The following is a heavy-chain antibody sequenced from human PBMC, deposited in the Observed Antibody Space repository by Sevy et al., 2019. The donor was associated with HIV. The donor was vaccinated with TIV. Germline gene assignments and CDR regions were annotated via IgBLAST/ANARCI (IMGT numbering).Heavy chain of an antibody. V-gene: IGHV3-11*01. Sequence: GGSLRLSCAASGFTFSDYYMSWIRQAPGKGLEWVSYISSSGSTIYYADSVKGRFTISRDNAKNSLYLQMNSLRAEDTAVYYCARVAGYFDWLLSVGSEYYFDYWGQGTLVTVSS. D-gene: IGHD3-9*01. CDR3: ARVAGYFDWLLSVGSEYYFDY. CDR1: GFTFSDYY. CDR2: ISSSGSTI. J-gene: IGHJ4*02.